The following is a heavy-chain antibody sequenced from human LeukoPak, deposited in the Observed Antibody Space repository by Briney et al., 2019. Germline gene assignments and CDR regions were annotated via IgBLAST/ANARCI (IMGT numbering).Heavy chain of an antibody. CDR3: ARGPPPYYYDSSGYYYASASRWFDP. V-gene: IGHV4-34*01. CDR1: GGSFSGYY. D-gene: IGHD3-22*01. J-gene: IGHJ5*02. Sequence: SETLSLTCAVYGGSFSGYYWSWIRQPPGKGLEWIGEINHSGSTNYNPSLKSRVTISADTSTNQLSPKLSSVTAADTAVYYCARGPPPYYYDSSGYYYASASRWFDPWGQGTLVTVSS. CDR2: INHSGST.